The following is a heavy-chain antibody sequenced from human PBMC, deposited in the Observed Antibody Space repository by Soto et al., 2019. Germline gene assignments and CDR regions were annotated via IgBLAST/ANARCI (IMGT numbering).Heavy chain of an antibody. V-gene: IGHV1-3*04. CDR2: ISTGNGNT. CDR1: GYTFTYYA. CDR3: ARENIVSRMGEDYYYYMDV. D-gene: IGHD5-12*01. J-gene: IGHJ6*03. Sequence: ASVKVSCKASGYTFTYYAIYWVRQAPGQRLEWMGWISTGNGNTKYSQKFQGRVTINRDTSASTVYIELSSLRSDDTAVYYCARENIVSRMGEDYYYYMDVWGKGTTVTVSS.